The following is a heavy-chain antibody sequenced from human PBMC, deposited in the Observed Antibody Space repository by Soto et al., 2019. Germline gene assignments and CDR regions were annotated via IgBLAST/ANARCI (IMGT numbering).Heavy chain of an antibody. Sequence: QITLKESGPTLVRPTQTLTLTCTFSGFSLSTSGLGVGWIRQPPGKALEWLALIYWNDDNRYSPSLKARLTITKHTSKNQVVLTMTNMDPVDTATYYCAHRPSGWYLFDYWGQGTLVTVSS. J-gene: IGHJ4*02. V-gene: IGHV2-5*01. CDR3: AHRPSGWYLFDY. CDR2: IYWNDDN. D-gene: IGHD6-19*01. CDR1: GFSLSTSGLG.